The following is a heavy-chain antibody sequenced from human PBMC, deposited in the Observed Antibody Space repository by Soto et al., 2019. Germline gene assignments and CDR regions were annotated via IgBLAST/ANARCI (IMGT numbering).Heavy chain of an antibody. Sequence: GASVKVSRKASGYTFTSYDINWVRQATGQGLEWMGWMNPNSGNTGYAQKFQGRVTMTRNTSISTAYMELSSLRSEDTAVYYCARAFSPDFWSGYYIGYYYYGMDVWGKGTTVTVYS. CDR2: MNPNSGNT. CDR1: GYTFTSYD. D-gene: IGHD3-3*01. V-gene: IGHV1-8*01. CDR3: ARAFSPDFWSGYYIGYYYYGMDV. J-gene: IGHJ6*04.